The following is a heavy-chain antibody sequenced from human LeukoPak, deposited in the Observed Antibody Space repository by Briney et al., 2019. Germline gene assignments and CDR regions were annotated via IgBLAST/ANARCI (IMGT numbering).Heavy chain of an antibody. V-gene: IGHV1-69*06. Sequence: GASVKVSCKASGGTFSSYAISWVRQAPAQGLEWMGGIIPIIGTANYAQKFQGRVTITADKSTSTAYMELSSLRSEDTAVYYCASNYDILTGYYYYYYYMDVWGKGTTVTVSS. CDR3: ASNYDILTGYYYYYYYMDV. D-gene: IGHD3-9*01. CDR2: IIPIIGTA. J-gene: IGHJ6*03. CDR1: GGTFSSYA.